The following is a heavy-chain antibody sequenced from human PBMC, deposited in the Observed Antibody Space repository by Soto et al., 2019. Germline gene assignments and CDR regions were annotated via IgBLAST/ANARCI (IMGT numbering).Heavy chain of an antibody. Sequence: GGSLRLSCAASGFTLSAHDMHWVRQGIGKGLEWVSAIGTGGDTYYAASVKGRFTVSRDDSRNSLYLQMNSLITEDTAVYFCARWTAYDAFDYWGQGTLVTVSS. CDR3: ARWTAYDAFDY. J-gene: IGHJ4*02. D-gene: IGHD2-21*02. CDR1: GFTLSAHD. CDR2: IGTGGDT. V-gene: IGHV3-13*01.